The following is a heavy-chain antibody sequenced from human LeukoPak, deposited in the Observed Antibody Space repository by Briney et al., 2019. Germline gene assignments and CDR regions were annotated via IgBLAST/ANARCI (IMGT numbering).Heavy chain of an antibody. Sequence: SVKVSCKASGGTFNNYGIGWVRQAPGQGLEWMGRILPTVDITNYAQKFQGRLSITADTSTSTAYVELRSLRSEDTAVYFCVTIDFFGSGSQLDYWGQGALVTVSS. CDR2: ILPTVDIT. J-gene: IGHJ4*02. V-gene: IGHV1-69*04. CDR3: VTIDFFGSGSQLDY. CDR1: GGTFNNYG. D-gene: IGHD3-10*01.